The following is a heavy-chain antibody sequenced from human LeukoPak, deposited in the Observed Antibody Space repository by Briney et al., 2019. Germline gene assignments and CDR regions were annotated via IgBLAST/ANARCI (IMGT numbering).Heavy chain of an antibody. Sequence: ASVKVSCKASGGTFSSYAISWVRQAPGQGLERMGRIIPILGIANYAQKFQGRVTITADKSTSTAYMELSSLRSEDTAVYYCAKDSSGYYLRGGGLDYWGQGTLVTVSS. J-gene: IGHJ4*02. V-gene: IGHV1-69*04. D-gene: IGHD3-22*01. CDR1: GGTFSSYA. CDR2: IIPILGIA. CDR3: AKDSSGYYLRGGGLDY.